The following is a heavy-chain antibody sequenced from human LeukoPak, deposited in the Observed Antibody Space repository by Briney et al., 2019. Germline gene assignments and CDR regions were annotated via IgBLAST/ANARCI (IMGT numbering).Heavy chain of an antibody. D-gene: IGHD3-16*01. J-gene: IGHJ6*03. Sequence: GGSLRLSCAASGFTFSSYAMHWVRQAPGKGLEWVAVISYDGSNKYYADSVKGRFTISRDNSKNTLYLQMNSLRAEDTAVYYCARDTGRFGYYYYMDVWGKGTTVTVSS. CDR3: ARDTGRFGYYYYMDV. CDR2: ISYDGSNK. V-gene: IGHV3-30*01. CDR1: GFTFSSYA.